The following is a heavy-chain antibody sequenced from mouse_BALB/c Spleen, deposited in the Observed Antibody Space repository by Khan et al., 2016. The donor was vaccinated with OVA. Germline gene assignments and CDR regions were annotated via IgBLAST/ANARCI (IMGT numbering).Heavy chain of an antibody. J-gene: IGHJ4*01. CDR3: ARRTTGYAMDY. Sequence: QIQLVQSGAELSRPGASVKMSCKASGYTFTSNTMHWVKQRPGQGLEWIGYINPRSDYTIYSQKFKDKATLTADISSSTAYMQLSSLTSDDSAVYYCARRTTGYAMDYWGQGTSVTVSS. CDR2: INPRSDYT. D-gene: IGHD2-14*01. V-gene: IGHV1-4*01. CDR1: GYTFTSNT.